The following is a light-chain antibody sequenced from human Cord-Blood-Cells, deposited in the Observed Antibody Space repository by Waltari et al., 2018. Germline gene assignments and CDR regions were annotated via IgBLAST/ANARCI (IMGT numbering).Light chain of an antibody. V-gene: IGKV4-1*01. CDR2: WAS. CDR1: QSVLYSSNNKTY. CDR3: QQYYSTPQT. J-gene: IGKJ2*01. Sequence: DIVMTQSPDSLAVSLGERATINCKSSQSVLYSSNNKTYLAWYQQKPGPPPKLLIYWASTRESGVPDRFSGSGSGTDFTLTISSLQAEDVAVYYCQQYYSTPQTFGQGTKLEIK.